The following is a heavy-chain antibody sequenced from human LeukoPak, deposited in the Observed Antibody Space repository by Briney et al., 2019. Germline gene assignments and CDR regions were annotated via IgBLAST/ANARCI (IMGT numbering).Heavy chain of an antibody. CDR2: INHSGST. D-gene: IGHD5-24*01. Sequence: SETLPLTCAAYGGSFSGYYWSWIRQPPGKGLEWVGEINHSGSTNYNPSLKSRVTISVDTSKNQFSLKLSSVTAADTAVYYCARGFRDGYNYGYWGQGTLVTVSS. J-gene: IGHJ4*02. CDR1: GGSFSGYY. CDR3: ARGFRDGYNYGY. V-gene: IGHV4-34*01.